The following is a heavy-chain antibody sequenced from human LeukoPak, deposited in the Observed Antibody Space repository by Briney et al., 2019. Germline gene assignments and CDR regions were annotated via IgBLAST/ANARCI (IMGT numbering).Heavy chain of an antibody. CDR2: IKSKTDGGTT. CDR3: TTAQPPDYYFDY. J-gene: IGHJ4*02. V-gene: IGHV3-15*01. Sequence: GGSLGLSCAASGFTFSNAWMSWVRQAPGKGLEWVGRIKSKTDGGTTDYAAPVKGRFTISRDDSKNTLYLQMNSLKTEDTAVYYCTTAQPPDYYFDYWGQGTLVTVSS. D-gene: IGHD2-2*01. CDR1: GFTFSNAW.